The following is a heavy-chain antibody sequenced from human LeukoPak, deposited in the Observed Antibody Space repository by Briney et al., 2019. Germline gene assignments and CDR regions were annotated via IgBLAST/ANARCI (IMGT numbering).Heavy chain of an antibody. Sequence: NASETLSLTCTVSGGSISSYYWSWIRQPPGKGLEWIGYIYYSGSTNYNPSLKSRVTISVDTSKNQFSLKLSSVTAADTVVYYCARELGDSGGTDYWGQGTLVTVSS. CDR3: ARELGDSGGTDY. CDR1: GGSISSYY. CDR2: IYYSGST. V-gene: IGHV4-59*01. D-gene: IGHD1-26*01. J-gene: IGHJ4*02.